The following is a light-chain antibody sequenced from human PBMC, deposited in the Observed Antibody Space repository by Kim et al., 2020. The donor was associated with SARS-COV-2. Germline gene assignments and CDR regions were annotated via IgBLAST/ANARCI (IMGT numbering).Light chain of an antibody. CDR2: DVS. J-gene: IGLJ2*01. CDR1: SSDVGGYNY. Sequence: GQSATLSCTGTSSDVGGYNYVAWYQQHPGKAPKLMIYDVSKRPSGVPDRFSGSKSGNTASLTISGLQAEDEADYYCCSYAGSYTLVFGGGTQLTVL. CDR3: CSYAGSYTLV. V-gene: IGLV2-11*01.